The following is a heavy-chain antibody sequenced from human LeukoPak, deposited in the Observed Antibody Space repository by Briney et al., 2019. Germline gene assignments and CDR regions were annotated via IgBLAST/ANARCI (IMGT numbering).Heavy chain of an antibody. CDR2: VFYSGNT. V-gene: IGHV4-59*13. CDR1: GGSISSFY. CDR3: ARGLPGRDAFDV. Sequence: SETLSLTCTVSGGSISSFYWIWGRQPPGKGLEWVGYVFYSGNTNYNPSLGSRVAISEDTSKNQFSLNLNSLTAADTAVYYCARGLPGRDAFDVWGQGTVVTVSS. J-gene: IGHJ3*01. D-gene: IGHD3-16*01.